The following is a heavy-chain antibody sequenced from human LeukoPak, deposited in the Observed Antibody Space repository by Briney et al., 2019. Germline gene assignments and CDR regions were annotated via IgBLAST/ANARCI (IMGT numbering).Heavy chain of an antibody. Sequence: PGGSLRLSCAASGFTFSDYYMSWIRQAPGKGLEWVSYISSSGSTIYYADSVKGRFTISRDNAKNSLYLQMNSLRAKDTAVYYCARFDYSNYGAKIDYWGQGTLVTVSS. CDR2: ISSSGSTI. CDR1: GFTFSDYY. CDR3: ARFDYSNYGAKIDY. V-gene: IGHV3-11*01. D-gene: IGHD4-11*01. J-gene: IGHJ4*02.